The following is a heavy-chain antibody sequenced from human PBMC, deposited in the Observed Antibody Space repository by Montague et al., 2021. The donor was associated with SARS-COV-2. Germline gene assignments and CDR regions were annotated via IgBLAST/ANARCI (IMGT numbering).Heavy chain of an antibody. CDR1: GGSISSYY. D-gene: IGHD2-15*01. V-gene: IGHV4-59*01. CDR2: IYHSGSS. CDR3: ASPGGYCSGGSCYYVY. J-gene: IGHJ4*02. Sequence: SETLSLTCTVSGGSISSYYWSWIRQPPGKGLEWIGYIYHSGSSNYNPSLKSRVTISIDTSKNQFSLNLNSVTAADGAVYYCASPGGYCSGGSCYYVYWGQGTLVTVSS.